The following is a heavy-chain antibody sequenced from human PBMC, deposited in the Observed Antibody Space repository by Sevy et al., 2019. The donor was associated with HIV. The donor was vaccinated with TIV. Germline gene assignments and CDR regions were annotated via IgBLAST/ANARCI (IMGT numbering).Heavy chain of an antibody. Sequence: GGSLRLSCAASGFTFSAYDMHWVRQATGKGLEWVSGTGSAGDTYYPGSVKGRFTISRENAKNSLYLQMNSLRAGDTAIYYCARSSSGPLDNWGQGTLVTVSS. CDR2: TGSAGDT. CDR3: ARSSSGPLDN. V-gene: IGHV3-13*01. D-gene: IGHD3-22*01. J-gene: IGHJ4*02. CDR1: GFTFSAYD.